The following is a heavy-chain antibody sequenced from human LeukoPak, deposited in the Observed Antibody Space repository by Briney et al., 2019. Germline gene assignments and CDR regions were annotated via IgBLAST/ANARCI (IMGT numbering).Heavy chain of an antibody. D-gene: IGHD3-16*01. Sequence: ASVKVSRKAYGYNFMSHGISWVRQAPGQGLEWMGWISGDSSNTNYAQRLQGRVTMTTDTSTTTAYMELRSLRSDDTAVYYCARSTGTWGHDGFDIWGQGTMVTVSS. J-gene: IGHJ3*02. CDR1: GYNFMSHG. V-gene: IGHV1-18*01. CDR3: ARSTGTWGHDGFDI. CDR2: ISGDSSNT.